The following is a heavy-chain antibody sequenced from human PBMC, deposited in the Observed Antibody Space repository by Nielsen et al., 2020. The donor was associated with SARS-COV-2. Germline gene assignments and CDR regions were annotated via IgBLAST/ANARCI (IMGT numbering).Heavy chain of an antibody. CDR3: ARGSGYYYGTSTYLDY. Sequence: GGSLTPSCAASGFILSDYYMGWIRQAPGKWLEWVSYTISIGTTIYYAGSVKGRFTISRDNARNTLFLQMNSLTAEDTAVYYCARGSGYYYGTSTYLDYWAQGTLVTVSS. CDR2: TISIGTTI. D-gene: IGHD3-22*01. J-gene: IGHJ4*02. CDR1: GFILSDYY. V-gene: IGHV3-11*04.